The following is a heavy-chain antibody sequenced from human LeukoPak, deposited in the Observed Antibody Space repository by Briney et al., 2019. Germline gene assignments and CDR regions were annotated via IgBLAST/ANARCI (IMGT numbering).Heavy chain of an antibody. V-gene: IGHV1-18*01. CDR3: AVNYGDYPRAYYYGMDV. CDR2: ISAYNGNT. J-gene: IGHJ6*02. Sequence: ASVKVSCKASGYTFTSYGISWVRQAPGQGLEWMGWISAYNGNTNYAQKLQGGVTMTTDTSTSTAYMELRSLRSDDTAVYYCAVNYGDYPRAYYYGMDVWGQGTTVTVSS. CDR1: GYTFTSYG. D-gene: IGHD4-17*01.